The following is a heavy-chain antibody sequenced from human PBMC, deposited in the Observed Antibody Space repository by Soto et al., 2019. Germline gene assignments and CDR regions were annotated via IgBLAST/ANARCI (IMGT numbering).Heavy chain of an antibody. V-gene: IGHV3-23*01. J-gene: IGHJ4*02. Sequence: PGGSLRLSCAASGFTFSSYAMSWVCQAPGKGLEWVSAISGSGGSTYYADSVKGRFTISRDNSKNTLYLQMNSLRAEDTAVYYCAKDGRITIFGVVILAPWDYWGQGTLVTVPQ. D-gene: IGHD3-3*01. CDR1: GFTFSSYA. CDR3: AKDGRITIFGVVILAPWDY. CDR2: ISGSGGST.